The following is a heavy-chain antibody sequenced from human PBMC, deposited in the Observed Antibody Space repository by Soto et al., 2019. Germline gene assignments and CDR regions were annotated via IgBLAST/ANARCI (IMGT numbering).Heavy chain of an antibody. D-gene: IGHD3-3*01. CDR1: GFTFSSPA. Sequence: GGSLRLSCVGSGFTFSSPAMSWVRQAPGKGLEWVSVISGSGGITQYADSAKGRFTISRDKSKSTLYLQMNSLRADDTAVYYCVKDHWSGRVYHGFDVWGQGTTVTVSS. V-gene: IGHV3-23*01. J-gene: IGHJ6*02. CDR2: ISGSGGIT. CDR3: VKDHWSGRVYHGFDV.